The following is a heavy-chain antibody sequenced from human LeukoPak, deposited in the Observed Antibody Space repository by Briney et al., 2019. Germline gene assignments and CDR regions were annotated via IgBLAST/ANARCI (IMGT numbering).Heavy chain of an antibody. J-gene: IGHJ4*02. CDR3: ARQITVTTRNSYFDY. CDR1: GSTFSSYA. CDR2: ISGSGGST. Sequence: PGGSLRLSCAASGSTFSSYAMSWVRQAPGKGLEWVSAISGSGGSTYYADSVKGRFTISRDNSKNTLYLQMNSLRAEDTAVYYCARQITVTTRNSYFDYWGQGTLVTVSS. D-gene: IGHD4-17*01. V-gene: IGHV3-23*01.